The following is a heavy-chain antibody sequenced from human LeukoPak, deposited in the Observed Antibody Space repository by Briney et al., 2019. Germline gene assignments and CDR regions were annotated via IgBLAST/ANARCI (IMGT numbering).Heavy chain of an antibody. Sequence: GGSLRLSCAASGFTFDDYGMSWVRQAPGKGLEWVSGINWNGGSTGYADSVKGRFTISRDNAKNSLYLQMNSLRAEDTAVYYCARGGVEGLLWFGEPSYDAFDIWGQGTMVTVSS. J-gene: IGHJ3*02. CDR3: ARGGVEGLLWFGEPSYDAFDI. CDR1: GFTFDDYG. CDR2: INWNGGST. V-gene: IGHV3-20*04. D-gene: IGHD3-10*01.